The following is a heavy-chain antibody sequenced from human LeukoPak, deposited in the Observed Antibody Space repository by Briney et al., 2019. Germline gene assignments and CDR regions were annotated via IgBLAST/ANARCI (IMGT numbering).Heavy chain of an antibody. Sequence: SETLSLTCTVSGYSISSGYYWGWIRQPPGKGLEWIGSIYHSGSTYYNPSLKSRVTISVDTSKNQFSLKLSSATAADTAAYYCARHPYYYDSSGYYEYYYYYMDVWGKGTTVTISS. D-gene: IGHD3-22*01. J-gene: IGHJ6*03. V-gene: IGHV4-38-2*02. CDR1: GYSISSGYY. CDR3: ARHPYYYDSSGYYEYYYYYMDV. CDR2: IYHSGST.